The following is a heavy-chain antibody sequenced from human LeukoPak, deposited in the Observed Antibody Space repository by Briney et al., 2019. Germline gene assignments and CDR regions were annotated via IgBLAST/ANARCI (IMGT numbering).Heavy chain of an antibody. V-gene: IGHV3-33*06. CDR2: IWYDGSNK. J-gene: IGHJ4*02. D-gene: IGHD1-26*01. CDR1: GFTFSSYG. Sequence: GGSLRLSCAASGFTFSSYGMHWVRQAPGKGLEWVAVIWYDGSNKYYADSVKGRFTISRDNSKNTLYLQMNSLRAEDTAVYYCAKEGRGGSYFDYWGQGTLVTVSS. CDR3: AKEGRGGSYFDY.